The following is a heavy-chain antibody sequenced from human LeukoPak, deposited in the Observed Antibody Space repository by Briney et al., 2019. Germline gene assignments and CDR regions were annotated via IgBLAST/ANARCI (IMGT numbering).Heavy chain of an antibody. D-gene: IGHD3-10*01. Sequence: AGGSLRLSCAASGFTFSSYGMHWVRQAPGKGLEWVAVISYDGSNKYYADSVKGRFTISRDNSKNTLYLQMDSLRADDTAVYYCVSRGGASVLYYFDFWGQGTLVTVSS. J-gene: IGHJ4*02. CDR1: GFTFSSYG. V-gene: IGHV3-30*03. CDR3: VSRGGASVLYYFDF. CDR2: ISYDGSNK.